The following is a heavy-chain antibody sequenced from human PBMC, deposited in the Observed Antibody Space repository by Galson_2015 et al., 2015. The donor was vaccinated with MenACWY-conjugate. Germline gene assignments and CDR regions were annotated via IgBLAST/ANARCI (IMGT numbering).Heavy chain of an antibody. CDR1: GFTFSSYW. V-gene: IGHV3-7*03. J-gene: IGHJ4*02. D-gene: IGHD3-10*01. CDR2: IKQDGSEK. CDR3: ARDDLKYYYGSVPAGDY. Sequence: SLRLSCAASGFTFSSYWMSWVCQAPGKGLEWVANIKQDGSEKYYVDSVKGRYTISRDNAKNSLYLQMNSLRAEDTAVYYCARDDLKYYYGSVPAGDYWGQGTLVTVSS.